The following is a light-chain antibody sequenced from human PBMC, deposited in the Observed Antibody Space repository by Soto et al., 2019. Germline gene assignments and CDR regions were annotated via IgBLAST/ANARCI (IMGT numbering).Light chain of an antibody. CDR3: QHYGSLVLT. V-gene: IGKV3-20*01. CDR1: QSVSSTY. J-gene: IGKJ4*01. CDR2: GAS. Sequence: EIVLTQSPGTLSLSPGERATLSCRASQSVSSTYLAGYQQKPGQAPRLLIYGASSRATGIPDRFSGSGSGTVFTLTISRLEPDDFAVYYCQHYGSLVLTFGGGPKVELK.